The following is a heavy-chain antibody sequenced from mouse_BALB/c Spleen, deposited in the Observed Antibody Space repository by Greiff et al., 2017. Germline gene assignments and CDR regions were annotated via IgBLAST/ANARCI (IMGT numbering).Heavy chain of an antibody. V-gene: IGHV3-2*02. J-gene: IGHJ2*01. CDR2: ISYSGST. D-gene: IGHD2-10*02. CDR3: ARKGKYGNYVDY. Sequence: EVQLQESGPGLVKPSQSLSLTCTVTGYSITSDYAWNWIRQFPGNKLEWMGYISYSGSTSYNPSLKSRISITRDTSKNQFFLQLNSVTTEDTATYYCARKGKYGNYVDYWGQGTTLTVSS. CDR1: GYSITSDYA.